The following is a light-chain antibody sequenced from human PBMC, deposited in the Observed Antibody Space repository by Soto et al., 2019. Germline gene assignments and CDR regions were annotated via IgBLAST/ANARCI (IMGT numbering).Light chain of an antibody. J-gene: IGKJ1*01. CDR2: SAS. CDR3: QQLNRFPRT. V-gene: IGKV1-9*01. Sequence: DIQLTQSPSFLSASVGERVTITCRASQDISSYLAWYQQRPGKVPRFLTHSASTLQSGVPSTFSATGSGTTFTLTISSLQPEDIATYYCQQLNRFPRTFGQGTKVEV. CDR1: QDISSY.